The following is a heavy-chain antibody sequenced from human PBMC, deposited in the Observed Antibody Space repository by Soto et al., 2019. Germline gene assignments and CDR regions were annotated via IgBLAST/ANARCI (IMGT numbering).Heavy chain of an antibody. J-gene: IGHJ4*02. V-gene: IGHV4-38-2*01. Sequence: SETLSLTCAVSGYSISSGYFWGWIRQPPGKGLEWIGSIYHFGNTNYNPSLKSRVTITVDTSKNQFSLKLSSVTAADTAVYHCARRAIAPVAAIDYWGQGTRVTVSS. CDR3: ARRAIAPVAAIDY. D-gene: IGHD2-15*01. CDR2: IYHFGNT. CDR1: GYSISSGYF.